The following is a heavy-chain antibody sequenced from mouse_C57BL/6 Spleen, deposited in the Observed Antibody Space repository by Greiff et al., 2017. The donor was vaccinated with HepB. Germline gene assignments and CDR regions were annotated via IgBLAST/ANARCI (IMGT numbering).Heavy chain of an antibody. V-gene: IGHV14-4*01. CDR3: TTNYLDY. CDR1: GFNFKDDY. D-gene: IGHD1-1*02. Sequence: VQLQQSGAELVRPGASVKLSCTASGFNFKDDYMHWVKQRPEQGLEWIGWIDPENGDTEYDAKFKGKATITADTSSNTAYLQLSSLTSEDTAVYYCTTNYLDYWGQGTTLTVSS. CDR2: IDPENGDT. J-gene: IGHJ2*01.